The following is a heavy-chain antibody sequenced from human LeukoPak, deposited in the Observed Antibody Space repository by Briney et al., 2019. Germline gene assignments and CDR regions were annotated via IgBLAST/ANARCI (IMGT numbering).Heavy chain of an antibody. Sequence: AAVKVSCTASGYTFTSYGISWVRQAPGPGLEWMGWISAYNGNTNYAQKLQATVTMTTDTSTSTAYTELRSLRSDDTAVYCGARDSSGWGFDYWGQGTLVTVSS. CDR1: GYTFTSYG. CDR2: ISAYNGNT. V-gene: IGHV1-18*01. D-gene: IGHD6-19*01. CDR3: ARDSSGWGFDY. J-gene: IGHJ4*02.